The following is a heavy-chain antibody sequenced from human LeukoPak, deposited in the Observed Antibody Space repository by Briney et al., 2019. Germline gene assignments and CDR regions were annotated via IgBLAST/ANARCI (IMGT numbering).Heavy chain of an antibody. CDR1: GGSTSSYY. Sequence: SETLSLTCIVSGGSTSSYYWSWIRQPAGKGLEWIGRIYSSGNTNYNPSLKSRVTILVDKSKNQFSLKLSSVTAADTAVYYCARSGPIAVAGVDYWGQGTLVTVSS. CDR3: ARSGPIAVAGVDY. CDR2: IYSSGNT. J-gene: IGHJ4*02. D-gene: IGHD6-19*01. V-gene: IGHV4-4*07.